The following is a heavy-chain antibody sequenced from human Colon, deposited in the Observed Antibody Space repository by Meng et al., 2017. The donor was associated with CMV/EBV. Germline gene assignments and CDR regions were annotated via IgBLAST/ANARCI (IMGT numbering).Heavy chain of an antibody. CDR1: GAPITSYY. CDR3: ARDSNLSGLAY. CDR2: VYISGNT. Sequence: QLPPREPGPGLVKSSETPSLTCTVSGAPITSYYWSWIRQPAGKGLEWIGRVYISGNTNYNPSLKSRVTMSIDTSKNQLSLNIRSVTAADTAVYYCARDSNLSGLAYWGQGTLVTVSS. V-gene: IGHV4-4*07. J-gene: IGHJ4*02. D-gene: IGHD3-10*01.